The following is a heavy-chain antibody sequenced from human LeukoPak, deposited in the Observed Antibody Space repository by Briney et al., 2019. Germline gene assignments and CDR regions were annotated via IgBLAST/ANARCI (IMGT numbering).Heavy chain of an antibody. V-gene: IGHV1-3*01. Sequence: RASVNVSCKASGYTFTSYAMHWVRQAPGQRLEWMGWINAGNGNTKYSQKFQGRVTITRDTSASTAYMELSSLRSEDTAVFYCGRSGGFYPAGYWGQGTQVTVS. CDR2: INAGNGNT. CDR1: GYTFTSYA. D-gene: IGHD3-22*01. J-gene: IGHJ4*02. CDR3: GRSGGFYPAGY.